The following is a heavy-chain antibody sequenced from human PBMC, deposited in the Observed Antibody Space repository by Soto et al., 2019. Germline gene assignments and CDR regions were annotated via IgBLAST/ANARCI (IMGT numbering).Heavy chain of an antibody. J-gene: IGHJ4*02. Sequence: QVQLVESGGGVVQPGRSLRLSCAASGFTFSSYGMHWVRQAPGKGLEWVAVIWYDGSNKYYADSVKGRFTISRDNSKNTLYLQMNSLRAEDTAVYYCARGEQLWFWEKSHIDYWGQGTLVTVSS. CDR2: IWYDGSNK. CDR1: GFTFSSYG. V-gene: IGHV3-33*01. CDR3: ARGEQLWFWEKSHIDY. D-gene: IGHD3-10*01.